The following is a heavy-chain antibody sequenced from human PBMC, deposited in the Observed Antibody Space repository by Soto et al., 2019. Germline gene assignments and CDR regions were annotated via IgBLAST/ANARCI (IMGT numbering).Heavy chain of an antibody. CDR2: IIPIFGTA. Sequence: SVKVSCKASGGTFSSYSISWVRQAPGQGLEWMGGIIPIFGTANYAQKFQGRVTITADESTSTAYMELSSLRSEDTAVYYCALVVYYYDSSGRRGGMDVWGQGTTVTVSS. J-gene: IGHJ6*02. V-gene: IGHV1-69*13. CDR1: GGTFSSYS. CDR3: ALVVYYYDSSGRRGGMDV. D-gene: IGHD3-22*01.